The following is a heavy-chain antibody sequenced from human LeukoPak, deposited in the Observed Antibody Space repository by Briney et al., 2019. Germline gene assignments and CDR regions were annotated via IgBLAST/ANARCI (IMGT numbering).Heavy chain of an antibody. Sequence: SETLSLTCSVSGASITSDYWGWIRQPPGKGLEWIGTIYYSGSTYYNPSLTSRVTISVDTSKNQFSLKLSSVTAADTAVYYCARHKDYYYSYMDVWGKGTTVTISS. J-gene: IGHJ6*03. CDR3: ARHKDYYYSYMDV. V-gene: IGHV4-39*01. CDR1: GASITSDY. CDR2: IYYSGST.